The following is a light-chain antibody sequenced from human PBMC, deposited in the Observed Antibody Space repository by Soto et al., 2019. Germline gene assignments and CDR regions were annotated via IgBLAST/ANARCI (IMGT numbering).Light chain of an antibody. Sequence: QAVVTQEPSLTVSPGGTVTLTCGSSTGAVTSGHYPYWFQQKPGQAPRTLIYDTSNKHSWTPARFSGSLLGGKAALTLSGAQPEDEADYHCSLSYSGAQIFGGGTKLTDL. J-gene: IGLJ2*01. CDR1: TGAVTSGHY. CDR3: SLSYSGAQI. CDR2: DTS. V-gene: IGLV7-46*01.